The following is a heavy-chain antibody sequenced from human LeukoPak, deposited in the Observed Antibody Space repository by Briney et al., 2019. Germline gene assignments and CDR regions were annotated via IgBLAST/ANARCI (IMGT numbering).Heavy chain of an antibody. CDR2: ISSSGAGT. D-gene: IGHD6-13*01. V-gene: IGHV3-23*01. J-gene: IGHJ4*02. Sequence: GGSLRLSCAASGFTFSSYAMSWVRKAPGKGLEWVSAISSSGAGTYYADSVKGRFTISRDNSKNTLYLQMHSLRAEDTAVYYCATNTSSWSFDYWGQGTLVTVSS. CDR1: GFTFSSYA. CDR3: ATNTSSWSFDY.